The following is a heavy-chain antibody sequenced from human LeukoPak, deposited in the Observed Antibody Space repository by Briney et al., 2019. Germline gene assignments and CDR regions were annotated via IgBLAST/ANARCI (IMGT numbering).Heavy chain of an antibody. D-gene: IGHD4-17*01. CDR2: ISHDGSNK. V-gene: IGHV3-30*18. CDR3: AKNLRLGHDYGDSYYFDY. CDR1: GFFFTHYN. J-gene: IGHJ4*02. Sequence: GGSLRLSCAASGFFFTHYNMHWVRQAPGKGLEWVAVISHDGSNKYYADSVKGRFTISRDNSKNTLYLQMNSLRADDTAVYYRAKNLRLGHDYGDSYYFDYWGQGTLVTVSS.